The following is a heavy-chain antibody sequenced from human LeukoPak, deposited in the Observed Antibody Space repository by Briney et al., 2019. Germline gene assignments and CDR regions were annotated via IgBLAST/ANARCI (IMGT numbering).Heavy chain of an antibody. Sequence: GASVKVSCKASGYTFTGYYMHWVRQAPGQGLEWMGRINPNSGGTNYAQKFQGRVTMTRDTSISTAYMELSRLRSDDTAVYYCASEQQLTSDAFDIWGQGTMVTVSS. J-gene: IGHJ3*02. CDR3: ASEQQLTSDAFDI. V-gene: IGHV1-2*06. CDR2: INPNSGGT. D-gene: IGHD6-13*01. CDR1: GYTFTGYY.